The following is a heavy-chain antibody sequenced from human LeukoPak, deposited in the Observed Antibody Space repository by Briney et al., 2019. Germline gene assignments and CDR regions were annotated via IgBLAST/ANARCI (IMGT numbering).Heavy chain of an antibody. J-gene: IGHJ6*03. Sequence: PSETLSLTCSVSGGSISSYYWSWIRQPPGKGLEWLAFIYTDGSTNYNPSLKSRVTISVDTSSNQFSLKLSSVTAADTAVHFCAKTGNGYDPLYYYYYVDVWGKGTTVTVSS. D-gene: IGHD5-12*01. V-gene: IGHV4-4*09. CDR3: AKTGNGYDPLYYYYYVDV. CDR2: IYTDGST. CDR1: GGSISSYY.